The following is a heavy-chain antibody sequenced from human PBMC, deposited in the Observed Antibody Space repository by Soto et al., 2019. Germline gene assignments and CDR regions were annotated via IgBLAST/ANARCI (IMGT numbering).Heavy chain of an antibody. CDR2: ITGSGGNI. J-gene: IGHJ4*02. D-gene: IGHD6-19*01. V-gene: IGHV3-23*01. Sequence: EVQLLESGGGLVQPGGFLRLSCAASGFTFSYYAMSWVRQAPGKGPEWVSGITGSGGNIYYADSVKGRFTISRDNSKNTLSLQMNSLRVEDTAVYYCASLEQWLPRDYWGQGTLVTVSS. CDR3: ASLEQWLPRDY. CDR1: GFTFSYYA.